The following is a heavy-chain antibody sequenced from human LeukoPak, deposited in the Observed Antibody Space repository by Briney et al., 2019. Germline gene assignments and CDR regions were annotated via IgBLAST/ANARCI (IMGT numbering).Heavy chain of an antibody. CDR2: ISYDGSNK. V-gene: IGHV3-30*03. CDR1: GFTFSSYG. J-gene: IGHJ6*03. D-gene: IGHD5-12*01. Sequence: GGSLRLSCAASGFTFSSYGMHWVRQAPGKGLEWVAVISYDGSNKYYADSVKGRFTISRDNSKNTLYLQMNSLRAEDTAVYYCARDSGYDLYYYYMDVWGKGTTVTVSS. CDR3: ARDSGYDLYYYYMDV.